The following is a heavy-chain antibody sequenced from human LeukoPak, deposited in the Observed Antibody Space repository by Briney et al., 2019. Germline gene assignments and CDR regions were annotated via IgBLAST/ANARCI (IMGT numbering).Heavy chain of an antibody. Sequence: GASVKVSCKASGGTFSSYAISWVRQAPGQGLEWMGGIIPIFGTANYAQKFQGRVTITTDESTSTAYMELSSLRSEDTAVYYCATGSPWSGYYTLGHDAFDIWGQGTMVTVSS. J-gene: IGHJ3*02. V-gene: IGHV1-69*05. CDR3: ATGSPWSGYYTLGHDAFDI. CDR1: GGTFSSYA. D-gene: IGHD3-3*01. CDR2: IIPIFGTA.